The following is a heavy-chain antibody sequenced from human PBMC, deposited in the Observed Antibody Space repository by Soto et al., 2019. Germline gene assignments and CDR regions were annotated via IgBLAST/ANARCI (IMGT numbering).Heavy chain of an antibody. CDR2: IFHTGTS. CDR3: ARTDNVGFYRD. D-gene: IGHD2-15*01. J-gene: IGHJ4*02. CDR1: GEYISSGYH. Sequence: PSETLSLTCTVSGEYISSGYHWAWIRHAAGKGLEWIASIFHTGTSYYNPSFKRRVTISADTSANHFALKLSSLTAADSAVYFCARTDNVGFYRDCGQGRLVTVS. V-gene: IGHV4-38-2*02.